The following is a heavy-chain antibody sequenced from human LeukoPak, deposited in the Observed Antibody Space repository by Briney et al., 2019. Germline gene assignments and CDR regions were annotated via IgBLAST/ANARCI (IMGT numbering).Heavy chain of an antibody. D-gene: IGHD3-9*01. J-gene: IGHJ4*02. CDR3: ARDRLRYFDWLPYYFDY. CDR1: GFTFITYS. V-gene: IGHV3-48*04. CDR2: ISGSSTTM. Sequence: GGSLRLSCAASGFTFITYSMNWVRQAPGKGLEWVSYISGSSTTMHYADSVKGRFTISRDNAKNSLYLQMNSLRAEDTAVYYCARDRLRYFDWLPYYFDYWGQGTLVTVSS.